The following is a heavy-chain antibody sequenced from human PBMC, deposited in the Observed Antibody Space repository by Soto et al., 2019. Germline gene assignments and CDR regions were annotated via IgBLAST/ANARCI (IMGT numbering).Heavy chain of an antibody. CDR1: GDTHTIYF. CDR3: ARGGSYYAH. D-gene: IGHD1-26*01. CDR2: INSVSGGA. J-gene: IGHJ4*02. V-gene: IGHV1-2*02. Sequence: QVQLVQSEAEVKQPGASVRVSCKASGDTHTIYFIHWLRQAPGQGLEWMGWINSVSGGANYAPRFQGRVAMTRDRSSATAFMELSRLRSDDTAVYYCARGGSYYAHWGQGTLVTVSS.